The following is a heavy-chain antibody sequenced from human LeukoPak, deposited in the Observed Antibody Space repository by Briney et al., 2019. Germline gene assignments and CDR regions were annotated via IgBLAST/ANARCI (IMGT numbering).Heavy chain of an antibody. D-gene: IGHD3-22*01. V-gene: IGHV1-46*01. Sequence: ASVKVSCKASGGTFSSYAISWVRQAPGQGLEWMGIINPSGGSTSYAQKFQGRVTMTRDTSTSTVYMELSSLRSEDTAVYYCARVKALDYYDSSGYYWFDYWGQGTLVTVSS. CDR3: ARVKALDYYDSSGYYWFDY. CDR2: INPSGGST. CDR1: GGTFSSYA. J-gene: IGHJ4*02.